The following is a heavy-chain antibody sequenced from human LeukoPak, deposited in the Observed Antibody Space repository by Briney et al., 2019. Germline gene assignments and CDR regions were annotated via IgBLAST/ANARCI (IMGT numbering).Heavy chain of an antibody. V-gene: IGHV4-39*07. CDR2: FYDSGST. J-gene: IGHJ4*02. Sequence: KPSETLSLTCTVSGGSIRSRNYYWDWIRQPPGKGLEWIGNFYDSGSTYYNPSLKSRVTISVDTSKNQFSLKLSSVTAADTAVYYCARDRVGATSRRFDYWGQGTLVTVSS. D-gene: IGHD1-26*01. CDR3: ARDRVGATSRRFDY. CDR1: GGSIRSRNYY.